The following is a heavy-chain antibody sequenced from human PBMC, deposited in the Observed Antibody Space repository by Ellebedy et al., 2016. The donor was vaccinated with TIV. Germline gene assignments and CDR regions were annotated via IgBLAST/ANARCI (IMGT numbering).Heavy chain of an antibody. V-gene: IGHV3-9*01. CDR1: GFTFDDYA. Sequence: SLKISXEASGFTFDDYAMHWVRRAPGKGLEWVSGVSWNGAREGYADSVKGRFTTSRDNAKNSLYLQLNSLRVEDTALYYCIRDVTPGGGDYWGQGTLVTVSS. J-gene: IGHJ4*02. CDR3: IRDVTPGGGDY. CDR2: VSWNGARE. D-gene: IGHD3-16*01.